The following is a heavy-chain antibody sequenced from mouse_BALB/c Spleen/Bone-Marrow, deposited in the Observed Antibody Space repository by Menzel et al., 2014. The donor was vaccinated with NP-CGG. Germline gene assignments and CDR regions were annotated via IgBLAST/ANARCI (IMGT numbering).Heavy chain of an antibody. J-gene: IGHJ1*01. CDR2: IRNKVKGYTT. CDR1: GLTFTDYY. CDR3: ARDINYDIYWYFDV. V-gene: IGHV7-3*02. D-gene: IGHD2-4*01. Sequence: EVKVVDSGGGLVQPGGSLRLSCATSGLTFTDYYMSWVRQPPGKALEWLGFIRNKVKGYTTEYSASVKGRFTISRDNSQSILYLQMNTLRAEDSATYYCARDINYDIYWYFDVWGAGTTVTVSS.